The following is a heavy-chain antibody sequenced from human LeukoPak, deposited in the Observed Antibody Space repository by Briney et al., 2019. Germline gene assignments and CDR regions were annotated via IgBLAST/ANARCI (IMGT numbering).Heavy chain of an antibody. Sequence: ASETLSLTCTVSGGSISSSSYYWGWIRQPPGKGLEWIGSIYYSGSTYYNPSLKSRVTISVDTSKNQFSLKLSSVTAADTAVYYCARVNRRGYSGYDHEDYWGQGTLVTVSS. CDR2: IYYSGST. CDR1: GGSISSSSYY. V-gene: IGHV4-39*07. D-gene: IGHD5-12*01. CDR3: ARVNRRGYSGYDHEDY. J-gene: IGHJ4*02.